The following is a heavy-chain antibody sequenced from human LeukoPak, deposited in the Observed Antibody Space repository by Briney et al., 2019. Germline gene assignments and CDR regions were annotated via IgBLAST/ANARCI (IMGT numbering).Heavy chain of an antibody. Sequence: SETLSLTCTVSGGSISSYYWSWIRQPAGKGLEWIGRIYTSGSTNYNPSLKSRVTMSVDTSKNQFSLKLSSVTAADTAVYYCARDTRLTEGIYYYYYYMDVWGKGTTATVSS. J-gene: IGHJ6*03. CDR2: IYTSGST. D-gene: IGHD3-9*01. V-gene: IGHV4-4*07. CDR1: GGSISSYY. CDR3: ARDTRLTEGIYYYYYYMDV.